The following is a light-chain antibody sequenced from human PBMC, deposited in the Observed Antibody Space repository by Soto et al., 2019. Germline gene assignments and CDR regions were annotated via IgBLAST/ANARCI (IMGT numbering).Light chain of an antibody. Sequence: EIVMTQSPATLSVSPGERATLSCRASQSVSSNLAWYQQKPGQAPRLLIYGASTRATGIPARFSGSGSGTEFTLTISSRQSEDFAVYYCQQYNNWPRTFCQGTKVEIK. CDR1: QSVSSN. CDR2: GAS. CDR3: QQYNNWPRT. J-gene: IGKJ1*01. V-gene: IGKV3-15*01.